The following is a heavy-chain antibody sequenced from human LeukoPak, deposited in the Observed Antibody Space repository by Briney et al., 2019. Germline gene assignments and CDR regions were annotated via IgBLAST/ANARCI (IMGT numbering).Heavy chain of an antibody. V-gene: IGHV4-61*02. CDR3: ARGRLGSHYYYYYMDV. D-gene: IGHD2-15*01. J-gene: IGHJ6*03. Sequence: PSETLSLTCTVSGGSISSGSYYWSWIRQPAGKGLEWIGRIYTSGSTNYNPSLKSRVTISVDTSKNQFSLKLSSVTAADTAVYYCARGRLGSHYYYYYMDVWGKGTTVTISS. CDR2: IYTSGST. CDR1: GGSISSGSYY.